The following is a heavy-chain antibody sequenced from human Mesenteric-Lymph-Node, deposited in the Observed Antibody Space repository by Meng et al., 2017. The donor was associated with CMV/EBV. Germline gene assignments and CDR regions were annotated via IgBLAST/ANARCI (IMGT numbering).Heavy chain of an antibody. D-gene: IGHD2-2*01. V-gene: IGHV1-69*06. CDR2: IIPIFGTA. CDR3: ARGPDYRYCSSTSCPIMDV. J-gene: IGHJ6*02. Sequence: SVKVSCKASGGTFSSYAISWVRQAPGQGLEWMGGIIPIFGTANYAQKFQGRVTITADKSTSTAYMELSSLRSEDTAVYYCARGPDYRYCSSTSCPIMDVWGQGTTVTVSS. CDR1: GGTFSSYA.